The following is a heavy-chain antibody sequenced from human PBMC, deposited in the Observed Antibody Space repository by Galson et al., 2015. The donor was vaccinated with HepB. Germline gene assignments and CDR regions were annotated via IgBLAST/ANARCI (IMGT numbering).Heavy chain of an antibody. J-gene: IGHJ4*02. CDR2: ISSNGGST. CDR3: VKDQVGGHGSGREDC. Sequence: SLRLSCAASGFTFSSYAMHWVRQAPGKGLEYVSAISSNGGSTYYADSVKGRFTISRDNSKNTLYLQMSSLRAEDTAVYYCVKDQVGGHGSGREDCWGQGTLVTVSS. D-gene: IGHD3-10*01. V-gene: IGHV3-64D*06. CDR1: GFTFSSYA.